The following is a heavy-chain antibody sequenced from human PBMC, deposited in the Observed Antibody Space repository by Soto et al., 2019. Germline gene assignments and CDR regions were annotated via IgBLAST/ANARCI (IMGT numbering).Heavy chain of an antibody. V-gene: IGHV1-3*01. CDR1: GYTFTSYA. J-gene: IGHJ4*02. CDR3: ARAGYDSSGYDY. Sequence: ASVKVSCKASGYTFTSYATHWVRQAPGQRLEWMGWINAGNGNTKYSQKFQGRVTITRDTSASTAYMELSSLRSEDTAVYYCARAGYDSSGYDYWGRGTLVPVSS. D-gene: IGHD3-22*01. CDR2: INAGNGNT.